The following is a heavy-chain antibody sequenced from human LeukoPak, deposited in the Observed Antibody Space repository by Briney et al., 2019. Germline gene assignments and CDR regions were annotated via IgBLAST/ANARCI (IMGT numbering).Heavy chain of an antibody. Sequence: SETLSLTCTVSGGSISSYYWSWMRQPPGKGLEWIGYIYYSGSTNYNPTLKSRVTISVDTSKNQFSLKLSSVTAADTAVYYCARVRYSSGWYDGLDYWGQGTLVTVSS. CDR2: IYYSGST. V-gene: IGHV4-59*01. D-gene: IGHD6-19*01. J-gene: IGHJ4*02. CDR3: ARVRYSSGWYDGLDY. CDR1: GGSISSYY.